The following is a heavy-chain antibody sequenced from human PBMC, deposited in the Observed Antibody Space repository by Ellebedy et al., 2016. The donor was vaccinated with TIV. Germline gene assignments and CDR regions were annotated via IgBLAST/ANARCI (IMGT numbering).Heavy chain of an antibody. J-gene: IGHJ6*02. CDR3: ARGMRVMSYYYGMDV. CDR2: ITSSSSYI. D-gene: IGHD3-16*01. V-gene: IGHV3-21*01. Sequence: GESLKISCAASGFTLSSYSMNWVRQAPGKGLEWVSSITSSSSYIYYADSVKGRFTISRDNAKNSLYLQMNSLRAEDTAVYHCARGMRVMSYYYGMDVWGQGTTVTVSS. CDR1: GFTLSSYS.